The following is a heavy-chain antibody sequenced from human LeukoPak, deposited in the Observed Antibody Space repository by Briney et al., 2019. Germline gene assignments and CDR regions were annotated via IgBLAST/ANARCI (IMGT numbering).Heavy chain of an antibody. Sequence: ASVKVSCKASGFSFTGYFMHWVRQAPGQGPEWMGRIDPNSGGTNYALKFQGRVTMTRDTPITTAYMDLSRLRSDDTAVYYCARGPHDTAYYFDQWGQGTLVTVPS. J-gene: IGHJ4*02. CDR1: GFSFTGYF. CDR2: IDPNSGGT. V-gene: IGHV1-2*06. CDR3: ARGPHDTAYYFDQ. D-gene: IGHD5-18*01.